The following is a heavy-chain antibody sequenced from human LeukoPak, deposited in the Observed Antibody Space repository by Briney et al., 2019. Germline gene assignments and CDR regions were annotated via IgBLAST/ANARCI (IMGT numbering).Heavy chain of an antibody. CDR3: AKISGYYPFDY. CDR2: IRYDGSHK. J-gene: IGHJ4*02. V-gene: IGHV3-30*02. D-gene: IGHD3-22*01. Sequence: GGSLRLSCAASGFTFSTYGMHWVRQAPGKGLEWVAFIRYDGSHKYYTDSVKGRFTIPRDNSKNTLYLQMNNLRAEDTALYYCAKISGYYPFDYWGQGTLVTVSS. CDR1: GFTFSTYG.